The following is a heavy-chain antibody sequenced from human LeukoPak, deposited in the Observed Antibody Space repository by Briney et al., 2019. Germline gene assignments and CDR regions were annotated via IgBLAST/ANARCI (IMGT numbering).Heavy chain of an antibody. D-gene: IGHD4-23*01. V-gene: IGHV4-30-4*01. CDR2: IYFTGSI. CDR1: GGSVSSADYY. Sequence: SETLSLTCTVSGGSVSSADYYWSWIRQPPGKGLEWIGYIYFTGSIYHNPSLRGRITISLDTSKNRFSLKLNSVTAADTAVFLWGKVNVGYGGQRGFFGNFFDIWGQRDNGHRLF. J-gene: IGHJ3*02. CDR3: GKVNVGYGGQRGFFGNFFDI.